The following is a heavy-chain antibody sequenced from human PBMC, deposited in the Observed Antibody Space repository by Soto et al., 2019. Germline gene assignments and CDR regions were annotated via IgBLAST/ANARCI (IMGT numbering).Heavy chain of an antibody. D-gene: IGHD6-13*01. V-gene: IGHV4-39*01. CDR2: IYYSGST. CDR1: GGSISSTTYY. J-gene: IGHJ4*02. Sequence: QLQLQESGPGLVKPSETLSLTCTVSGGSISSTTYYWGWIRQPPGKGLEWIGSIYYSGSTYYNPSLKSRVTISVDTSKNQFSLKLSSVTAADTAIYYCARQGSITAAAYIDFWGQGTLVTVSS. CDR3: ARQGSITAAAYIDF.